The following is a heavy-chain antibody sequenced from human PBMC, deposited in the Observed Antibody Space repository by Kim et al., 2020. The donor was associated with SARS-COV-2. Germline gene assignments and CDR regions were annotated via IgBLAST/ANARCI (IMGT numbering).Heavy chain of an antibody. CDR3: ARDNLMVRGDTSKHPYYYYYYGMDV. V-gene: IGHV1-69*13. D-gene: IGHD3-10*01. CDR1: GGTFSSYA. Sequence: SVKVSCKASGGTFSSYAISWVRQAPGQGLEWMGGIIPIFGTANYAQKFQGRVTITADESTSTAYMELSSLRSEDTAVYYCARDNLMVRGDTSKHPYYYYYYGMDVWGQGTTVTVSS. CDR2: IIPIFGTA. J-gene: IGHJ6*02.